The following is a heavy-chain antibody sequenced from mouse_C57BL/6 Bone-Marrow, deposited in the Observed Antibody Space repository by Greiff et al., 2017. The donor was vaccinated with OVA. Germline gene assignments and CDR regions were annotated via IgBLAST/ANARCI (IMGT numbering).Heavy chain of an antibody. D-gene: IGHD2-4*01. Sequence: EVQLQESGPELVKPGASVKISCKASGYSFTGYYMNWVKQSPEKSLEWIGEINPSTGGTTYNQKFKAKATLTVDKSSSTAYMQLKSLTSEDSAVYYCARSFDYDGDFDYWGQGTTLTVSS. J-gene: IGHJ2*01. V-gene: IGHV1-42*01. CDR1: GYSFTGYY. CDR3: ARSFDYDGDFDY. CDR2: INPSTGGT.